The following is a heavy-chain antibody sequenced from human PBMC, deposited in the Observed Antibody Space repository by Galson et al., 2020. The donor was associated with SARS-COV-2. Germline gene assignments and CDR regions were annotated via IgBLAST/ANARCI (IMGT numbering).Heavy chain of an antibody. V-gene: IGHV3-15*01. J-gene: IGHJ6*03. D-gene: IGHD5-18*01. CDR3: TTRGVVDTAMKYYYYMDV. CDR2: IKSKTDGGTT. Sequence: GGSLRLSCAASGFTFSNAWMSWVRQAPGQGLEWVGRIKSKTDGGTTDYAAPVKGRFTISRDDSKNTLYLQMNSLKTEDTAVYYCTTRGVVDTAMKYYYYMDVWGKGTTVTVSS. CDR1: GFTFSNAW.